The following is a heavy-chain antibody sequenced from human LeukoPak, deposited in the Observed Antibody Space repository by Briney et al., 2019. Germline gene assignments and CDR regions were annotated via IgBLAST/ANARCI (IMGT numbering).Heavy chain of an antibody. V-gene: IGHV4-4*07. J-gene: IGHJ3*01. CDR3: ASPMTLVVRGLAGIDAFDV. CDR2: IYTSGST. Sequence: SETLSLSCTVSGGSISSYYWSWIRQPAGKGLEWIGRIYTSGSTNYDPSLKSRVTMSVDTSKNQFSLKLSSVTAADTAVYYCASPMTLVVRGLAGIDAFDVWGQGTMVTVSS. CDR1: GGSISSYY. D-gene: IGHD3-10*01.